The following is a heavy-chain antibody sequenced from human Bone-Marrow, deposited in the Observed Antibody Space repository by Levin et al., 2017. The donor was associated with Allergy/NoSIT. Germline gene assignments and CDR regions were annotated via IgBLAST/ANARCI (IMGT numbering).Heavy chain of an antibody. J-gene: IGHJ4*02. CDR1: GLTLSQSW. D-gene: IGHD2-21*01. CDR3: ATDDGQHLWQN. Sequence: QPGESLKISCEVSGLTLSQSWINWIRQTPGKGLQWVASVEPDGTTKYSEDFVMGRFTISRDNAENTVFLQLNSLRGEDTAVYYCATDDGQHLWQNWGQGTLVTVSS. CDR2: VEPDGTTK. V-gene: IGHV3-7*01.